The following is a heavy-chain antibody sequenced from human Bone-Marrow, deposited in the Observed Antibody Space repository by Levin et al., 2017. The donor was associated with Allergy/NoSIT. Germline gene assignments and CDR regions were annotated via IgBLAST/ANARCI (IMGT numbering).Heavy chain of an antibody. D-gene: IGHD6-19*01. V-gene: IGHV4-59*01. Sequence: SETLSLTCNVSGVSINNYFWSWIRQPPGKGLEWIGYIYSTASSSYNPSLKNRVTMSIETSKNQVSLKLRSVSAADTAVYYCARAGDWESSVWYGTKDYAMEFWGQGTTVTVSS. J-gene: IGHJ6*02. CDR3: ARAGDWESSVWYGTKDYAMEF. CDR1: GVSINNYF. CDR2: IYSTASS.